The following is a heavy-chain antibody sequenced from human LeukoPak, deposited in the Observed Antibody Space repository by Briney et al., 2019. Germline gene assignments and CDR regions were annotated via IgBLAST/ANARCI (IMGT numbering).Heavy chain of an antibody. CDR2: IKQDGSEK. D-gene: IGHD5-12*01. CDR3: ARERWLRKYYYGMDV. V-gene: IGHV3-7*01. Sequence: GGSLRLSCAASGFTFSSYWMSWVRQAPGKGLEWVANIKQDGSEKYYVDSVKGRFTICRDNAKNSLYLQMNSLRAEDTAVYYCARERWLRKYYYGMDVGGQGTTVTVSS. CDR1: GFTFSSYW. J-gene: IGHJ6*02.